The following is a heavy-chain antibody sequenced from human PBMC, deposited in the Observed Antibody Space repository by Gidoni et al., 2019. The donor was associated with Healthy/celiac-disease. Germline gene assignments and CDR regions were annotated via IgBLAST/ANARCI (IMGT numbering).Heavy chain of an antibody. J-gene: IGHJ3*02. CDR3: ARGTGGYSYGNYAFDI. D-gene: IGHD5-18*01. Sequence: QVQLQESGPGLVKPSETLSLTCTVSGGSISSYYWSWIRQPPGKGLEWIGYIYYSGSTNYNPSLKSRVPISVDTSKNQFSLKLSSVTAADTAVYYCARGTGGYSYGNYAFDIWGQGTMVTVSS. CDR2: IYYSGST. CDR1: GGSISSYY. V-gene: IGHV4-59*01.